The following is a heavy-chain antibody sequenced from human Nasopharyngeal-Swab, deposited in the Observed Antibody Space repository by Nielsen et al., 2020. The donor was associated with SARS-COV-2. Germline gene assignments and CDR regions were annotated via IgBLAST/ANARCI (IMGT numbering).Heavy chain of an antibody. V-gene: IGHV4-34*01. D-gene: IGHD1-1*01. J-gene: IGHJ6*03. CDR1: AGSFSGYY. CDR3: ARVVRELDLKYYFHYHYMDV. CDR2: INHGGGT. Sequence: SETLSLTCAVYAGSFSGYYWSWIRQSPGTGLEWVGEINHGGGTNYNPSLKSRVTITIDTSKTQFSLKLTSVTAADTAVYYCARVVRELDLKYYFHYHYMDVWGKGTTVTVSS.